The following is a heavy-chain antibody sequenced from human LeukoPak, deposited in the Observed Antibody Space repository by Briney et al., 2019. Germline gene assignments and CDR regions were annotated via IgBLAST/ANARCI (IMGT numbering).Heavy chain of an antibody. J-gene: IGHJ4*02. CDR3: ARGTVTTEGNYFDY. D-gene: IGHD4-11*01. CDR2: IISIFGTA. V-gene: IGHV1-69*05. Sequence: ASVKVSCKASGDTFSSYAISWVRHAPGQGLEWMGGIISIFGTANYAQKFQGRVTITTDESESTAYMELSSLRSEDTAVYYCARGTVTTEGNYFDYWGQGTLVTVSS. CDR1: GDTFSSYA.